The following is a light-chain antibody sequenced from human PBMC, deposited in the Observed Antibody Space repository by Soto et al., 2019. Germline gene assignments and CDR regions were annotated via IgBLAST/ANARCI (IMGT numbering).Light chain of an antibody. Sequence: EIVLTQSPGTLSLSPGERATLSCRASQSVSSSYLAWYQQKPGQAPRPLIYGASSRATGIPDRFSGSGSGTDFTLTISRLEPEDFAVYYCQQYGSSPLYTFGQGTKVDIK. J-gene: IGKJ2*01. V-gene: IGKV3-20*01. CDR1: QSVSSSY. CDR2: GAS. CDR3: QQYGSSPLYT.